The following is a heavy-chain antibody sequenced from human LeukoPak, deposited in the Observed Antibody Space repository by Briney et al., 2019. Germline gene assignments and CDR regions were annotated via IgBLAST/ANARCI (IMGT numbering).Heavy chain of an antibody. CDR2: IPSDGSDN. CDR1: VFTFSTYG. J-gene: IGHJ4*02. Sequence: PGGSLRLSCAAPVFTFSTYGFHWVRQAPGKGLEWVAFIPSDGSDNYYANSVKGRLTISRDNSKNTLYLQMNSLRSEDTAVYYCAKGLGDYDDFRLGYWGQGTLVTVSS. D-gene: IGHD4-17*01. V-gene: IGHV3-30*02. CDR3: AKGLGDYDDFRLGY.